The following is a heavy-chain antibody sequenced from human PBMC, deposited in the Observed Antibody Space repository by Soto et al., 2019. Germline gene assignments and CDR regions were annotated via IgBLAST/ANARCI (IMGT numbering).Heavy chain of an antibody. CDR2: IKNSGSS. Sequence: PSETLSLTCAVYAGSFSHYNWNWIRQSPGKGLEWIGKIKNSGSSNYNPSLRSRVSISVDMSKNHFSLRLTTVTAADTAVYYCVRGGSSEWLVAFDIWGQGTMVTVSS. D-gene: IGHD6-19*01. CDR1: AGSFSHYN. V-gene: IGHV4-34*01. J-gene: IGHJ3*02. CDR3: VRGGSSEWLVAFDI.